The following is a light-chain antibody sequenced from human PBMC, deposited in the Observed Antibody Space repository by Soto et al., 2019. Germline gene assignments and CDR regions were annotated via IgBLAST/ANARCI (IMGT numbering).Light chain of an antibody. Sequence: DIVLTQSPDSLAVSLGERATINCRSSQNVLYSSNNTNYLAWYQQKPGQPTKLLFYWSSTRESGVPDRFSGSWSVTDFTRTTSKQQDEDAVVYCRMNYNKMYTFGQETKLEMK. J-gene: IGKJ2*01. CDR3: MNYNKMYT. CDR2: WSS. CDR1: QNVLYSSNNTNY. V-gene: IGKV4-1*01.